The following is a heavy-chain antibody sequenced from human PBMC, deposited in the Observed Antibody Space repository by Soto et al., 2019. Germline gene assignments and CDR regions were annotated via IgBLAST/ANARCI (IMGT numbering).Heavy chain of an antibody. Sequence: PGGSLRLPCAPYGFNYSSFWMYWVRQAPGKGLEWVANINPDVSEKQYVDSMKGRFTISRDNAKNSLYLHMSSVTAEDSALYYCSRSLDSWGQGTRVTSSS. CDR2: INPDVSEK. V-gene: IGHV3-7*01. CDR3: SRSLDS. J-gene: IGHJ4*02. CDR1: GFNYSSFW.